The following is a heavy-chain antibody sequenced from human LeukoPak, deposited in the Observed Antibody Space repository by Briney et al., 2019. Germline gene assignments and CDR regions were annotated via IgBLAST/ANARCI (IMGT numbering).Heavy chain of an antibody. CDR3: ARGCRYCSGGSQDS. V-gene: IGHV3-48*01. J-gene: IGHJ4*02. Sequence: GGSLRLSCAASGFTFSSYSMNWVRQAPGKGLEWVSYISSSSSTIYYADSVKGRFTISRDNAKNSLYLQMNSLRAEDTAVYYCARGCRYCSGGSQDSWGQGTLVTVSS. D-gene: IGHD2-15*01. CDR1: GFTFSSYS. CDR2: ISSSSSTI.